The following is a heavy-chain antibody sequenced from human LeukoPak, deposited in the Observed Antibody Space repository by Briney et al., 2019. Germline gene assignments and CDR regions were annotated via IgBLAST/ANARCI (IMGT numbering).Heavy chain of an antibody. V-gene: IGHV3-21*06. CDR3: ATETNGRHYDY. CDR2: IGPTGSDR. J-gene: IGHJ4*02. Sequence: GGSLRLSCAASGFAFSSYNMKWVRQAPGEGLEWVASIGPTGSDRYHADSIKGRFTISRDNANNFLYLQMNSLRAEDTAVYYCATETNGRHYDYWGQGTLLTVSS. D-gene: IGHD1-14*01. CDR1: GFAFSSYN.